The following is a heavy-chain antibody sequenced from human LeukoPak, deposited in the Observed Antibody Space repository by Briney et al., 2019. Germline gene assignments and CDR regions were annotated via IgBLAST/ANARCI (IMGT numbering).Heavy chain of an antibody. V-gene: IGHV4-34*01. Sequence: PETLSLTCAVYGGSFSGYYWSWIRQPPGKGLEWIGEINHSGSTNYNPSLKSRVTISVDTSKNQFSLKLSSVTAADTAVYYCARPRGGYGAGFDYWGQGTLVTVSS. D-gene: IGHD6-25*01. CDR3: ARPRGGYGAGFDY. CDR1: GGSFSGYY. CDR2: INHSGST. J-gene: IGHJ4*02.